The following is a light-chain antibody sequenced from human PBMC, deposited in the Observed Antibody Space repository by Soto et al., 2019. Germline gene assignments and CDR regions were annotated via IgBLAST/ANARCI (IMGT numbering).Light chain of an antibody. CDR1: SIDVGSYNL. Sequence: QSVLTQPASVSGSPGQSITISCTGTSIDVGSYNLVSWYQQHPGKAPKLMIYEGSKRPSGVSNRFSGSKSGNTASLTISGLQAEDEADYYCCSYAGSTGVFGTGTKVTVL. CDR2: EGS. CDR3: CSYAGSTGV. J-gene: IGLJ1*01. V-gene: IGLV2-23*01.